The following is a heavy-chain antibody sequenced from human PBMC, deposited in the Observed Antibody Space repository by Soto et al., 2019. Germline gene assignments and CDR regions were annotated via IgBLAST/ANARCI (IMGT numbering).Heavy chain of an antibody. Sequence: PSETLSLTCAVSGGSISSSNWWSWVRQPPGKGLEWIGEIYHSGSTNYNPSLKSRVTISVDKSKNQFSLKLSSVTAADTAVYYCASRPRRSSWYEDVWGQGTTVTVSS. CDR2: IYHSGST. CDR3: ASRPRRSSWYEDV. CDR1: GGSISSSNW. V-gene: IGHV4-4*02. D-gene: IGHD6-13*01. J-gene: IGHJ6*02.